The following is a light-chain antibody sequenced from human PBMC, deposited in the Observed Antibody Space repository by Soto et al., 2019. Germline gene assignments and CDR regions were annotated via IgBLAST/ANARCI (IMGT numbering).Light chain of an antibody. J-gene: IGKJ1*01. CDR3: HQYSTSPWT. V-gene: IGKV3-20*01. CDR1: QSVSSSF. Sequence: EIVLTQSPGTLSLSPGERATLSCRASQSVSSSFLAWYQQKPGQAPRLLIYGASSRATGIPDTFSGSGSGTDFTLTISRLEPEDFAVYYCHQYSTSPWTFGQGTKVEIK. CDR2: GAS.